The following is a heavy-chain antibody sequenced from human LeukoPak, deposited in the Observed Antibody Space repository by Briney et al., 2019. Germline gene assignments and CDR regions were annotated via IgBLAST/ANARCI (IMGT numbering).Heavy chain of an antibody. J-gene: IGHJ3*02. CDR2: ISAYNGNT. V-gene: IGHV1-18*01. CDR1: GGTFGSYA. D-gene: IGHD4-23*01. Sequence: ASVKVSCKASGGTFGSYAISWVRQAPGQGLEWMGWISAYNGNTNYAQKLQGRVTMTTDTSTSTAYMELRSLRSDDTAVYYCARHYGGNPLDAFDIWGQGTMVTVSS. CDR3: ARHYGGNPLDAFDI.